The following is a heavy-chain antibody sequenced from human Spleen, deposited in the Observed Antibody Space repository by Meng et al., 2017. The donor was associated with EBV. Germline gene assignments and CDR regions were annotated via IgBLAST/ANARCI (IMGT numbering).Heavy chain of an antibody. CDR1: GYTFTDYS. J-gene: IGHJ4*02. CDR3: ARESGFSYGTDY. D-gene: IGHD5-18*01. CDR2: ININTGNP. V-gene: IGHV7-4-1*02. Sequence: QVQLVQSGSELKKPGASVWISCKASGYTFTDYSMNWVRQAPGQGLEWMGWININTGNPAYARGFTGRFVFSLDTSVSTVFLQISSLMPEDTAVYYCARESGFSYGTDYWGQGTLVTVSS.